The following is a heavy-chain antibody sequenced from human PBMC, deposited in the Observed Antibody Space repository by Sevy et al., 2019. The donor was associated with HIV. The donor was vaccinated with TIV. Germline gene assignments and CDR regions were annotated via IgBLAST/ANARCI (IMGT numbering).Heavy chain of an antibody. CDR3: ATGLPGEYVDCSSCYSDYFAY. J-gene: IGHJ4*02. CDR2: FDPEDGET. CDR1: GYTLIEFS. D-gene: IGHD2-15*01. Sequence: ASVKVSCKVSGYTLIEFSMHWVRQAPGKGLEWMGGFDPEDGETIYAQRFQGRVTMTEDTSTDTAYMELGSLGSEDTAVYYCATGLPGEYVDCSSCYSDYFAYWGQGTLVTVSS. V-gene: IGHV1-24*01.